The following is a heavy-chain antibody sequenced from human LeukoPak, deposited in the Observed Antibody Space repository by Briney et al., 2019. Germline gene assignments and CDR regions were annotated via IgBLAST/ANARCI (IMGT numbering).Heavy chain of an antibody. V-gene: IGHV4-34*01. D-gene: IGHD3-3*01. J-gene: IGHJ4*02. CDR3: ARGISPYYDFWSGYYTGIDYFGY. CDR2: TNHSGST. CDR1: GGSFSGYY. Sequence: SETLSLTCAVYGGSFSGYYWSWIRQPPGKGLEWIGETNHSGSTNYNPSLKSRVTISVDTSKNQFSLKLSSVTAADTAVYYCARGISPYYDFWSGYYTGIDYFGYWGQGTLVTVSS.